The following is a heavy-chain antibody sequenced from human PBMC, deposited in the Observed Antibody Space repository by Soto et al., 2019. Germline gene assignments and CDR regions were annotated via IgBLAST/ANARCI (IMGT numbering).Heavy chain of an antibody. CDR1: GFTFSDSY. D-gene: IGHD3-3*01. J-gene: IGHJ4*02. Sequence: PGGSLRLSCAASGFTFSDSYMSWIRQAPGKGLEWVSYISSSGSKTYYADYVKGRFTISRDNAKNSLYLQMNSLRAEDTAVYYCARTPYYDFWSGYLDYWGQGT. CDR3: ARTPYYDFWSGYLDY. CDR2: ISSSGSKT. V-gene: IGHV3-11*01.